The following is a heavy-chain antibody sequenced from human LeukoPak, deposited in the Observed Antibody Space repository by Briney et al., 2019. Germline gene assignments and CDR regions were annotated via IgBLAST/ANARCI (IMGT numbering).Heavy chain of an antibody. CDR2: ISSGSVTI. CDR3: AKHEAGRWLQLRLDY. V-gene: IGHV3-48*01. D-gene: IGHD5-24*01. CDR1: GFIFSSYS. Sequence: GGSLRLSCAASGFIFSSYSMNWVRQAPGKGLEWLSFISSGSVTIYYTDSVKGRFTISRDNSKNTLYLQMNSLRAEDTAVYYCAKHEAGRWLQLRLDYWGQGTLVTVSS. J-gene: IGHJ4*02.